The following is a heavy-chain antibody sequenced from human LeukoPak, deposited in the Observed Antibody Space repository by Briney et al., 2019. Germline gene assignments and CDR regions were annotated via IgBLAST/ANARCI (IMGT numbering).Heavy chain of an antibody. CDR1: GGSFSGYY. CDR3: ARTPGYSSSWFPDY. J-gene: IGHJ4*02. Sequence: PSETLSLACAVYGGSFSGYYWSWIRPPPGKGLEWIGEINHSGSTNYNPSLKSRVTISVDTSKNQFSLKLSSVTAADTAVYYCARTPGYSSSWFPDYWGQGTLVTVSS. V-gene: IGHV4-34*01. D-gene: IGHD6-13*01. CDR2: INHSGST.